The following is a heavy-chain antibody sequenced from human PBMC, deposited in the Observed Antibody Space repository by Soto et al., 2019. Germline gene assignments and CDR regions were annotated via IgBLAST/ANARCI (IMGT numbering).Heavy chain of an antibody. CDR1: GGSVSSGNYY. J-gene: IGHJ4*02. CDR2: IFHSGT. CDR3: AIDSEKYSYGHNDY. D-gene: IGHD5-18*01. Sequence: QVQLQESGPGLVKPSETLSLTCTVSGGSVSSGNYYWSWIRQPPGKRLEWIGYIFHSGTKYNPSLKSRVTISVDTSKNQFSLKLSSVTAADTAVYYCAIDSEKYSYGHNDYWGQGTVVTVSS. V-gene: IGHV4-61*01.